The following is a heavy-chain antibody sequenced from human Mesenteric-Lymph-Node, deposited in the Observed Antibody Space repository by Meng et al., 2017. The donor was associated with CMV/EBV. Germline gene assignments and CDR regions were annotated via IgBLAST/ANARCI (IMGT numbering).Heavy chain of an antibody. J-gene: IGHJ6*02. Sequence: GGSLRLSCAASGFTFSSYAMSWVRQAPGKGPEWVSAIRSSGVGVYYTDSVKGRFTISRDNSKNTLYLQMNSLRAEDTAVYYCAKSLVGGSSYYYYGMDVWGQGTTVTVSS. V-gene: IGHV3-23*01. CDR2: IRSSGVGV. CDR1: GFTFSSYA. D-gene: IGHD6-13*01. CDR3: AKSLVGGSSYYYYGMDV.